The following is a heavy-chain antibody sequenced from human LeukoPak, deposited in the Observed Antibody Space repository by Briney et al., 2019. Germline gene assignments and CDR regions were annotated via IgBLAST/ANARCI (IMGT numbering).Heavy chain of an antibody. V-gene: IGHV1-69*05. Sequence: SVKVSCKASGGTFSSYAISWVRQAPGQGLEWMGGIIPIFGTANYAQKFQGRVTITTDESTSTAYMELRSLRSDDTAVYHCARVDNWNDAPGFDYWGQGTLVTVSS. CDR1: GGTFSSYA. CDR2: IIPIFGTA. D-gene: IGHD1-1*01. CDR3: ARVDNWNDAPGFDY. J-gene: IGHJ4*02.